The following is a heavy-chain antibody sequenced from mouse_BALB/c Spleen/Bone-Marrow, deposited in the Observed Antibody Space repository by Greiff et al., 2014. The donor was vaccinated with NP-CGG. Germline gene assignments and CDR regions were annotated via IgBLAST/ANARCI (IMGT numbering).Heavy chain of an antibody. CDR2: IYPGDGDT. CDR3: AFGNYDFDY. Sequence: QVQLKESGAELVRPGSSVKISCKASGYAFSSYWMNWVKQRPGQGLEWIGQIYPGDGDTNYSGKFKGKATLTADESSSTAYMQLSSLTSEDSAFYFCAFGNYDFDYWGQGTTLTVSP. J-gene: IGHJ2*01. V-gene: IGHV1-80*01. D-gene: IGHD2-1*01. CDR1: GYAFSSYW.